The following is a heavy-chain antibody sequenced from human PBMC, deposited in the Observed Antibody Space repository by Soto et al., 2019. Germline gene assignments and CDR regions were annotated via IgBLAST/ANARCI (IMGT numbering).Heavy chain of an antibody. CDR2: ISYDARSK. CDR1: GFTFSTNG. J-gene: IGHJ3*02. Sequence: QVQLVESGGGVVQPGRSLRLSCVASGFTFSTNGMHWVRQTPGKGLEWVTFISYDARSKYYVDSVKGRFAISRDNSKNSLYLQMNSLRAEDTAVYYCARALDWIQLWYDAFDIWGQGTMVTVSS. D-gene: IGHD5-18*01. CDR3: ARALDWIQLWYDAFDI. V-gene: IGHV3-30*03.